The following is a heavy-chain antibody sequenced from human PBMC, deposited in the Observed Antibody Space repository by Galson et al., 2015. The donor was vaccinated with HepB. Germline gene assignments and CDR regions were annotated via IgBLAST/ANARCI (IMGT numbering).Heavy chain of an antibody. Sequence: SLRLSCAASGFTFSNYWMSWVRQAPGKGLEWVAAISHTGSDTSYADSVRGRFTISRDNFKNTVSLQMNSLRPDDTAVYYCATDLAVAATNYGMDVWGQGTTVTVSS. CDR3: ATDLAVAATNYGMDV. CDR2: ISHTGSDT. V-gene: IGHV3-30*03. D-gene: IGHD6-19*01. CDR1: GFTFSNYW. J-gene: IGHJ6*02.